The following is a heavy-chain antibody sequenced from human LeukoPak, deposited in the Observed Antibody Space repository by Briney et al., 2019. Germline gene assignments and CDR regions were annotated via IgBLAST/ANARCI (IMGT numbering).Heavy chain of an antibody. CDR2: INPNSGGT. J-gene: IGHJ4*02. Sequence: ASVKVSCKASGYTFTGYYMHWVRQAPGQGLEWMGWINPNSGGTNYAQKFQGRVTMTRDTSISTAYMELSRLRSDATAVYYCARDTLPTTYYYDSSGHTGDYWGQGTMVTVSS. CDR3: ARDTLPTTYYYDSSGHTGDY. D-gene: IGHD3-22*01. CDR1: GYTFTGYY. V-gene: IGHV1-2*02.